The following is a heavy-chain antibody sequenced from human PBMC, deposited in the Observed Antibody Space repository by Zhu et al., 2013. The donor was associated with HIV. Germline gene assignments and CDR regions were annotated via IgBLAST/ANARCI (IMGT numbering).Heavy chain of an antibody. Sequence: QDQLVQSGAEMKKPGASVKVSCKASGYIFTSFGISWVRQAPGQRLEWMGWISGYNGKTHYARNLQDRVSMTVDISSSTAYLELRSLRSEDTAVYYCARASKGSYSSSYDAFDIWGQGTMVTVSS. J-gene: IGHJ3*02. CDR3: ARASKGSYSSSYDAFDI. V-gene: IGHV1-18*01. D-gene: IGHD6-13*01. CDR1: GYIFTSFG. CDR2: ISGYNGKT.